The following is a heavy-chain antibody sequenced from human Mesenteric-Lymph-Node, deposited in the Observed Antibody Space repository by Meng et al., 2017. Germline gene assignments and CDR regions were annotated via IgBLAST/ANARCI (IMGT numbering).Heavy chain of an antibody. J-gene: IGHJ4*02. CDR3: AREDYYDSTQTDY. Sequence: LHLQKSGPGLVKPSETLSLTCTVAGGSISSSSYYWGWIRQPPGKGLEWIGSIYYSGSTYYNPSLKSRVTISVDTSKNQFSLKLSSVTAADTAVYYCAREDYYDSTQTDYWGQGTLVTVAS. CDR1: GGSISSSSYY. CDR2: IYYSGST. V-gene: IGHV4-39*07. D-gene: IGHD3-22*01.